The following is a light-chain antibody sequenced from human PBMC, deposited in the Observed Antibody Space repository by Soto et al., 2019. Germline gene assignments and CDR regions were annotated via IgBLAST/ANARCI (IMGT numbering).Light chain of an antibody. CDR1: QGISNY. Sequence: DIQMTQSPSSLSASVGDRVTITCRASQGISNYLAWYQQKPGKVPKLLIYAASTLQSGVPSRFSGSGSGTDFHLTISGLQPEDVATYYCHKYNSASFTFGPGTKVDIK. CDR3: HKYNSASFT. J-gene: IGKJ3*01. V-gene: IGKV1-27*01. CDR2: AAS.